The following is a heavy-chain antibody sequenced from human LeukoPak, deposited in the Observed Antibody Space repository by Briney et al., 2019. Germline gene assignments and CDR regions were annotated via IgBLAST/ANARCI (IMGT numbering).Heavy chain of an antibody. Sequence: GGSLRLSCAASGFIFSSYGMHWVRQAPGKGLEWVAFIRYDGRNKYYADSVKGRFTISRDNSKNTLYLQMDSLRGEDTAVYYCAKDSLRERIVGSTTRGVNDYWGQGTLVTVSS. CDR2: IRYDGRNK. CDR1: GFIFSSYG. D-gene: IGHD1-26*01. J-gene: IGHJ4*02. CDR3: AKDSLRERIVGSTTRGVNDY. V-gene: IGHV3-30*02.